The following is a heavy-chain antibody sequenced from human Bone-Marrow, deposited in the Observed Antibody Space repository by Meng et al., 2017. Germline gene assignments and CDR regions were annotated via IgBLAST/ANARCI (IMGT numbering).Heavy chain of an antibody. D-gene: IGHD6-19*01. Sequence: SETLSLTCTVSGGSISSSSYYWGWIRQPPGKGLEWIGSIYYSGSTYYNPSLKSRVTISVDTSKNQFSLKLSSVTAADTAVYYCARDSGIAVAGTPPKGFLYYWGQGTLVTRLL. CDR3: ARDSGIAVAGTPPKGFLYY. V-gene: IGHV4-39*07. CDR1: GGSISSSSYY. J-gene: IGHJ4*02. CDR2: IYYSGST.